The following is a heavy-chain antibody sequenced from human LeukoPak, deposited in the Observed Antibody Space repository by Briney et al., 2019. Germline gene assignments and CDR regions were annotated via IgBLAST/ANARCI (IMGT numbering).Heavy chain of an antibody. D-gene: IGHD2-2*02. CDR2: ISYSGST. Sequence: SETLSLTCAVSGGSISRYYWSWIRQPPGKGLEWLGYISYSGSTNYNPSLKSRVTISVETSKNHFSLKLSSVTAADTAVYYCARDADTRSHFDYWGQGTLVTVSS. CDR1: GGSISRYY. CDR3: ARDADTRSHFDY. V-gene: IGHV4-59*01. J-gene: IGHJ4*02.